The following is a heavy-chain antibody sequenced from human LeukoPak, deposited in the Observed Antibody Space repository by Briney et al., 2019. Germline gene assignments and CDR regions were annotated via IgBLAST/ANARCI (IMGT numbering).Heavy chain of an antibody. Sequence: GGSLRLSCAASGFTFRSYSMNWVRQAPGKGLEWVSSINSDSNYIYYADSVQGRFTISIDNANNSLYLQMNSLRAEDTAVYYCAVAYYYGSGDAFDIWGQGTKVTVSS. CDR3: AVAYYYGSGDAFDI. CDR2: INSDSNYI. J-gene: IGHJ3*02. CDR1: GFTFRSYS. V-gene: IGHV3-21*01. D-gene: IGHD3-10*01.